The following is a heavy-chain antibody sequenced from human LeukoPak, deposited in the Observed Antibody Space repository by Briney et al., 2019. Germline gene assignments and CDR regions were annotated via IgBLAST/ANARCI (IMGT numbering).Heavy chain of an antibody. CDR3: ARRWLQLDY. CDR2: ITSNGDST. CDR1: GFNFSIYA. V-gene: IGHV3-64*01. D-gene: IGHD5-24*01. Sequence: GGSLRLSCAASGFNFSIYAMHWVRQAPGKGLEYVSGITSNGDSTYYGNSVKGRFTISRDNSKNTLYLQMGSLRPEDMAVYYCARRWLQLDYWGQGTLVTVSS. J-gene: IGHJ4*02.